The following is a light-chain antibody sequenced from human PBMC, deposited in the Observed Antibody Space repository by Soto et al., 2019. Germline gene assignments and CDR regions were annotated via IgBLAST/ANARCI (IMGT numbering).Light chain of an antibody. J-gene: IGKJ5*01. CDR3: QQYNSYST. Sequence: DIQMTQPPSSLSASVGDEVTITCRASQTIMTYLNWYQLKPGKPPRLLIYAASSLQSGVPSRFSGSGSGTDFTLTISSLQPEDFATYYCQQYNSYSTFGQGTRLEIK. V-gene: IGKV1-39*01. CDR2: AAS. CDR1: QTIMTY.